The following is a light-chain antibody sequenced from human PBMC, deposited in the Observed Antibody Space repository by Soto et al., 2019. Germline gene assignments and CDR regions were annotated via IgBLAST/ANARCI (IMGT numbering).Light chain of an antibody. Sequence: QSVLTQPPSVSGAPGQRVTISCIGSNSNFGAGYDVHWYKQLPGAAPKLVIHGNYNRPSGVPDRFSGSKSGTSASLAITGLQADDEADYFCQSYDTGLSALVFGTGTKLTVL. CDR2: GNY. V-gene: IGLV1-40*01. CDR3: QSYDTGLSALV. J-gene: IGLJ1*01. CDR1: NSNFGAGYD.